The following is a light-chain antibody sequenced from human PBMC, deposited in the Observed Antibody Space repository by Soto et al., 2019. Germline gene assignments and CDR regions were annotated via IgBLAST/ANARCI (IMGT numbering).Light chain of an antibody. CDR1: QSISSR. Sequence: DIQMTQSPSTLSASVGDRVTITCRASQSISSRLAWYQQTPGKAPKLLIYQASGLESGVPSRFSGRGSETEFTLTVSGLQPDDFATYYCQQYNTYPLTFGEGTKVEIK. CDR3: QQYNTYPLT. CDR2: QAS. V-gene: IGKV1-5*03. J-gene: IGKJ4*01.